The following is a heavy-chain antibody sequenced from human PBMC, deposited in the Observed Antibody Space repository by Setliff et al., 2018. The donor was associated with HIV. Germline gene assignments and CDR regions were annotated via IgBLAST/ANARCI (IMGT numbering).Heavy chain of an antibody. J-gene: IGHJ4*02. CDR1: GYRFTNYG. V-gene: IGHV1-18*01. Sequence: ASVKVSCKASGYRFTNYGISWVRQAPGQGLEWMAWISPQNGNTEFAQRFHHRVSMTADRSSNIAYMELRSLTFEDTAIYYCARDGRFDYDSSGYAGPEFDQWGQGTLVTVSS. D-gene: IGHD3-22*01. CDR3: ARDGRFDYDSSGYAGPEFDQ. CDR2: ISPQNGNT.